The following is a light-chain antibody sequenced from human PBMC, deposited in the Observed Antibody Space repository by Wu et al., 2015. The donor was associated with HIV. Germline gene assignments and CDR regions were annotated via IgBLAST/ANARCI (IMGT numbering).Light chain of an antibody. CDR2: AAS. Sequence: IQMTQSPSSLSASVGDRVTITCRASQSISNYLNWYQQKPGKAPKLLIFAASSLQSGVPSRFSGSGSGTDFTLTISSLRPEDFATYYCQNIYSSPKTFGQGTKVEI. CDR1: QSISNY. V-gene: IGKV1-39*01. J-gene: IGKJ1*01. CDR3: QNIYSSPKT.